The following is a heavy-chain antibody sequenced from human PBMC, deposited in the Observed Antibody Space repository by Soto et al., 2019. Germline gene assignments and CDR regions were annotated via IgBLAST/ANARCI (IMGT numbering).Heavy chain of an antibody. Sequence: QVQLVQSGAEVKKPGSSVKVSCKASGGTFSSYAISWVRQAPGQGLEWMGGIIPIFGTANYAQKFQGRVTITADESTSTAYMELSSLRSEDTAVYYCARASYYYDSSGYHYAFDIWGQGTMVTVSS. J-gene: IGHJ3*02. CDR1: GGTFSSYA. CDR2: IIPIFGTA. D-gene: IGHD3-22*01. V-gene: IGHV1-69*12. CDR3: ARASYYYDSSGYHYAFDI.